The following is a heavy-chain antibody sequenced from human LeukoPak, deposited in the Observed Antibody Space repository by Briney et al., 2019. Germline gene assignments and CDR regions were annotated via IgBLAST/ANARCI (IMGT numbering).Heavy chain of an antibody. V-gene: IGHV1-46*01. CDR3: AIPYCGGDWEYCFDY. J-gene: IGHJ4*02. D-gene: IGHD2-21*02. CDR2: INPSGGST. CDR1: GYTFTSYY. Sequence: ASVKVSCKASGYTFTSYYMHWVRQAPGQGLEWMGIINPSGGSTSYAQKFQGRVTMTRDASTSTVYMELSSLRAEDTAVYYCAIPYCGGDWEYCFDYWGQGTLVTVSS.